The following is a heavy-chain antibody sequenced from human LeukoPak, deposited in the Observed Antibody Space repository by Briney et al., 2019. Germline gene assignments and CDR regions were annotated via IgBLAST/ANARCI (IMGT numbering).Heavy chain of an antibody. J-gene: IGHJ3*02. V-gene: IGHV4-30-4*01. CDR3: ARVDDAFDI. CDR2: IYYSGST. Sequence: LEWIGYIYYSGSTYYNPSLKSRVTISVDTSKNQFSLKLSSVTAADTAVYYCARVDDAFDIWGQGTMVTVSS.